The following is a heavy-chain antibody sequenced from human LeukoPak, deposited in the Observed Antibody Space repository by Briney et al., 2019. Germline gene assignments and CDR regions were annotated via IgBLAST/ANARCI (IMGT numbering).Heavy chain of an antibody. CDR1: GGSISSYY. CDR2: IYYSGST. J-gene: IGHJ4*02. V-gene: IGHV4-59*08. CDR3: ARHERGTMVRGVSYFDY. Sequence: PSETLSLTCTVAGGSISSYYWSSIRQPPGKGLEWIGYIYYSGSTNYNPSLKSRVTISVDTSKNQFSLKLSSVTAADTAVYYCARHERGTMVRGVSYFDYWGQGTLVTVSS. D-gene: IGHD3-10*01.